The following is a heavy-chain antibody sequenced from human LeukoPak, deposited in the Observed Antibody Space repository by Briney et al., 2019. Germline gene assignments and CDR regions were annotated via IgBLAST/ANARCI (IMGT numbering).Heavy chain of an antibody. J-gene: IGHJ4*02. D-gene: IGHD5-18*01. CDR1: GFPFSSHG. CDR2: IIGGGGST. CDR3: ARSYSFGISFFDY. Sequence: GGSLRLSCAASGFPFSSHGMSWVRQAPGKGLEWVSGIIGGGGSTYYADSVKGRFTISRDNAKDSLYLQMNSLRAEDTAVYYCARSYSFGISFFDYWGQGTLVTVSS. V-gene: IGHV3-23*01.